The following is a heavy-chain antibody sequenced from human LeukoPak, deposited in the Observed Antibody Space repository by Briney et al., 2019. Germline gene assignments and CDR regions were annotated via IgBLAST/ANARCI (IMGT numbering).Heavy chain of an antibody. V-gene: IGHV3-30*02. J-gene: IGHJ4*02. CDR2: IHPHGSDK. CDR1: GFTFSSYG. CDR3: AKDFGNTYGYENFFDY. D-gene: IGHD5-18*01. Sequence: PGGSLRLSCAASGFTFSSYGMHWVRRAPGKGLEWATSIHPHGSDKYYTDSVKGRFTISRDNSENTLHLQMNSLSVEDTAVYYCAKDFGNTYGYENFFDYWGQGTLVTVSS.